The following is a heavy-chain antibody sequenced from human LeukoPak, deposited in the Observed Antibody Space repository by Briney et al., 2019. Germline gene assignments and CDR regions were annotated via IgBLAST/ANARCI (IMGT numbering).Heavy chain of an antibody. CDR1: SGSISSSNYY. J-gene: IGHJ4*02. CDR2: IYTSGST. V-gene: IGHV4-61*02. CDR3: ARDGGGYYDSSVGPPFDY. Sequence: PSETLSLTCTVSSGSISSSNYYWSWIRQPAGKGLEWIGRIYTSGSTNYNPSLKSRVTMSVDTSKNQFSLKLSSVTAADTAVYYCARDGGGYYDSSVGPPFDYWGQGTLVTVSS. D-gene: IGHD3-22*01.